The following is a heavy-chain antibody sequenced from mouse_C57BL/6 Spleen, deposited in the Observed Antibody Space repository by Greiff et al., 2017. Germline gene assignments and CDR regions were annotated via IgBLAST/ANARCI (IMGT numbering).Heavy chain of an antibody. Sequence: EVMLVESGGGLVQPGGSLKLSCAASGFTFSDYGMAWVRQAPRKGPEWVAFISNLAYSIYYADTVTGRFTISRENAKNTLYLEMSSLRSEDTAMYYCARRGDYVDYYAMDYWGQGTSVTVSS. D-gene: IGHD2-4*01. J-gene: IGHJ4*01. CDR1: GFTFSDYG. CDR2: ISNLAYSI. CDR3: ARRGDYVDYYAMDY. V-gene: IGHV5-15*01.